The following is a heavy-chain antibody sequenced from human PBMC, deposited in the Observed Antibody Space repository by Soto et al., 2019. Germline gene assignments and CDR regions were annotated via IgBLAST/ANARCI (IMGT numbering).Heavy chain of an antibody. V-gene: IGHV4-59*01. CDR1: GGSFIGYY. CDR2: IYHSGST. D-gene: IGHD3-22*01. J-gene: IGHJ4*02. Sequence: SETLSLTCAVYGGSFIGYYWSWIRQPPGKGLEWIGYIYHSGSTNYNPSLKSRVTISVDTSKNQFSLKLSSVTAADTAVYYCAREGNSSGLDYWGQGTLVTVSS. CDR3: AREGNSSGLDY.